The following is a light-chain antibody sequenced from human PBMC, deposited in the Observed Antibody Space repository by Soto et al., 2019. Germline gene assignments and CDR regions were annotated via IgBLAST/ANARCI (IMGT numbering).Light chain of an antibody. CDR1: QDISSW. CDR2: AAS. Sequence: DIQMTQSPSSVSASVGDRVTITCRASQDISSWLAWYQQKPGKAPKLLIYAASSLQSGVPSRFSGSGSGTDFTLSISSLQPDDFATYYCQQANSFPLTVGPGTKVDIK. V-gene: IGKV1-12*01. J-gene: IGKJ3*01. CDR3: QQANSFPLT.